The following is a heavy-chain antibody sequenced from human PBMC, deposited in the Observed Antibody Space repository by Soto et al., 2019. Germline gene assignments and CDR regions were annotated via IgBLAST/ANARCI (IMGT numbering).Heavy chain of an antibody. CDR2: ISAYNGNT. CDR1: GYTFTSYG. CDR3: ARVVLVPAASGWLDP. Sequence: QVQLVQSGAEVKKPGASVKVSCKASGYTFTSYGISWVRQAPGQGIEWMGWISAYNGNTNYAQKLQGRVTMTTDTSTITAYMEKRSLRSDDTAVYYCARVVLVPAASGWLDPWGQGTLVNASS. D-gene: IGHD2-2*01. V-gene: IGHV1-18*01. J-gene: IGHJ5*02.